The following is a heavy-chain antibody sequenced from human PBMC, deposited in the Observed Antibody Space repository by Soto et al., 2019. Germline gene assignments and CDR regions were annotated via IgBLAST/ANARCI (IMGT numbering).Heavy chain of an antibody. CDR1: GFAMNSYW. D-gene: IGHD2-15*01. CDR2: INSDGSST. Sequence: GGSLRLSCGASGFAMNSYWVHWVRQAPGKGLVWVSRINSDGSSTSYADSVKGRFTISRDNAKNTLYLQVNSLRAEDTAVYYCVRSYCSGGTCSGWFDPWGQGTLVTVSS. J-gene: IGHJ5*02. CDR3: VRSYCSGGTCSGWFDP. V-gene: IGHV3-74*01.